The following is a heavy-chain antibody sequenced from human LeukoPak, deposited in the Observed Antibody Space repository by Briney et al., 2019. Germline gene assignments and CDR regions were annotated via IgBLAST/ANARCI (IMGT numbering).Heavy chain of an antibody. Sequence: SVKVSCKASGGTFSSYAISWVRQAPGQGLEWMGGIIPIFGTANYAQKFQGRVTITADESTSTAYMELSSLRSEDTAVYYCARGPKELRWYTNWFDPWGQGTLVTVSS. J-gene: IGHJ5*02. CDR3: ARGPKELRWYTNWFDP. D-gene: IGHD4-23*01. CDR1: GGTFSSYA. CDR2: IIPIFGTA. V-gene: IGHV1-69*13.